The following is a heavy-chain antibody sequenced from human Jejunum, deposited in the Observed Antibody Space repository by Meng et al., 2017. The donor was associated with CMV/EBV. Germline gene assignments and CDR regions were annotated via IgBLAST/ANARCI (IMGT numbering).Heavy chain of an antibody. V-gene: IGHV3-30*04. J-gene: IGHJ4*02. CDR3: ARDYSVTGWPPDS. D-gene: IGHD5/OR15-5a*01. CDR1: GFTFSSYA. CDR2: ISHDGRNQ. Sequence: CAASGFTFSSYAMYWVRRAPGRGLECVAFISHDGRNQHYTASVEGRFTTSKDNSQNTLYLQMDNLAPEDTAVYYCARDYSVTGWPPDSWGQGTLVTVSS.